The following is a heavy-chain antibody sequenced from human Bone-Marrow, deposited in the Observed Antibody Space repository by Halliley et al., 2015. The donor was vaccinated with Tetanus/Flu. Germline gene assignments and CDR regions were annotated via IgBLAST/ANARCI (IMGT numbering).Heavy chain of an antibody. V-gene: IGHV3-21*01. CDR3: ARDGSQAGYTYGTFYFDY. Sequence: SISSSSDYIYYAGPVKGRFTISRDIAKNSLYLQMNSLRAEDTAIYYCARDGSQAGYTYGTFYFDYWGQGSLVTVSS. D-gene: IGHD5-18*01. J-gene: IGHJ4*02. CDR2: ISSSSDYI.